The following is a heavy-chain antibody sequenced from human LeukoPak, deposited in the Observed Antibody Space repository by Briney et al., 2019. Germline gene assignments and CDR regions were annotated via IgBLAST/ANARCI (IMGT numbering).Heavy chain of an antibody. CDR1: GISLSTSGVG. V-gene: IGHV2-5*02. Sequence: SGPTLVKPTHTLTLTCTFSGISLSTSGVGGGWIRQPPGKALEWLAIIYWDDDKRYSPSLKSRLTITKDTSKNQVVLTMTNMDPVDTATYYCPHRRLCLAVWGKGTTVTVSS. J-gene: IGHJ6*04. D-gene: IGHD2-21*01. CDR2: IYWDDDK. CDR3: PHRRLCLAV.